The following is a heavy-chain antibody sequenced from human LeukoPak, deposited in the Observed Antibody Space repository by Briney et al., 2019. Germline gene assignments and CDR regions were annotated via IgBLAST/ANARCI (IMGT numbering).Heavy chain of an antibody. CDR3: ARVMATGPIDY. Sequence: GASVEVSCKASGGTFSSYAISWVRQAPGQGLEWMGRIIPVLGIANYAQKFQGRVTITADKSTSTAYMELSSLRSEDTAVYYCARVMATGPIDYWGQGTLVTVSS. J-gene: IGHJ4*02. D-gene: IGHD5-24*01. V-gene: IGHV1-69*04. CDR2: IIPVLGIA. CDR1: GGTFSSYA.